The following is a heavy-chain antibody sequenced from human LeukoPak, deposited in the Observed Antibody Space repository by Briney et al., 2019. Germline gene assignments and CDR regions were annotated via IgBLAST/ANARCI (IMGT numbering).Heavy chain of an antibody. J-gene: IGHJ3*02. Sequence: SETLSLTCSVSGDFTDTYYWNWIRRVPGKGLEWIGYISYSGSTNYNPSLKSRATISIDTSNNQFSLRLRPMTAPDTAIYYCARADIYGGNPFDAFDIWGQGTKVAVSS. CDR3: ARADIYGGNPFDAFDI. CDR2: ISYSGST. V-gene: IGHV4-59*08. CDR1: GDFTDTYY. D-gene: IGHD4-23*01.